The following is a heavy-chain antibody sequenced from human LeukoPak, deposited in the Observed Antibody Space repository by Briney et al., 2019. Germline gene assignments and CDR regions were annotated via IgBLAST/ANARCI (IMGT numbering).Heavy chain of an antibody. CDR2: INGDGSGT. Sequence: GGSLRRSCAASGFTFSSFWMHWVRQVPGNGLVWVSRINGDGSGTSYADSVKGRFTISRDNAKNTVYLQMNGLRADDTAVYYCAGSGTYYVMSDFWGQGTLVTVSS. CDR3: AGSGTYYVMSDF. D-gene: IGHD1-26*01. J-gene: IGHJ4*02. CDR1: GFTFSSFW. V-gene: IGHV3-74*01.